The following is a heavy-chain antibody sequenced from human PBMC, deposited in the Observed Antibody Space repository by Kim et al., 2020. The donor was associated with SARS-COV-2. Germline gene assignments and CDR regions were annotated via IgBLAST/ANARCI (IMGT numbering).Heavy chain of an antibody. CDR3: AKEGSGARGYSYGSRRYFDL. D-gene: IGHD5-18*01. CDR1: GFTFSSYG. V-gene: IGHV3-30*18. Sequence: GGSLRLSCAASGFTFSSYGMHWVRQAPGKGLEWVAVISYDGSNKYYADSVKGRFIISRDNSKNTLYLQMNSLRAEDTAVYYCAKEGSGARGYSYGSRRYFDLWGRGTLVTVSS. CDR2: ISYDGSNK. J-gene: IGHJ2*01.